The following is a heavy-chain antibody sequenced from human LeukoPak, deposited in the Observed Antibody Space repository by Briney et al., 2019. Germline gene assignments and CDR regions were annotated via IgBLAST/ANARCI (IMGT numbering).Heavy chain of an antibody. J-gene: IGHJ4*02. Sequence: PGGSLRLSCAASGFTFSSYSMNWVRQAPGKGLEWVSSISSSSSYIYYADSVKGRFTISRDNAKNSLYLQMNSLRAEDTAVYYCASGYGSGSNYRLGYWGQGTLVTVSS. CDR3: ASGYGSGSNYRLGY. CDR1: GFTFSSYS. D-gene: IGHD3-10*01. V-gene: IGHV3-21*01. CDR2: ISSSSSYI.